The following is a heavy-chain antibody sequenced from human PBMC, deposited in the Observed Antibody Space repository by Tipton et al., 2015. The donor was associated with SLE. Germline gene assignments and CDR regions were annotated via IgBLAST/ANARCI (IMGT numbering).Heavy chain of an antibody. CDR1: GFTFSSYG. CDR2: IWYDGSNK. V-gene: IGHV3-30*18. CDR3: AKGPPYSSSWYGWFDP. D-gene: IGHD6-13*01. J-gene: IGHJ5*02. Sequence: LSLTCAASGFTFSSYGMHWVRQAPGKGLEWVAVIWYDGSNKYYADSVKGRFTISRDNSKNTLYLQMNSLRAEDTAVYFCAKGPPYSSSWYGWFDPWGQGTLVTVSS.